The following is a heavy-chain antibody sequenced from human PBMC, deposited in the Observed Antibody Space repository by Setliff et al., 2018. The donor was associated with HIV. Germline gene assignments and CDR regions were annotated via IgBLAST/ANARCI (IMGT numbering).Heavy chain of an antibody. CDR3: ARDALFRDGGRCSAFNLLDS. D-gene: IGHD2-15*01. CDR2: ISYDETTK. J-gene: IGHJ5*01. Sequence: GGSLRLSCAAYGFIFNKFALHWVRQAPGKGLEWVAIISYDETTKLYADSVKGRFTISRDNSKDTVFLQLSSLTVDDTGVYYCARDALFRDGGRCSAFNLLDSWGQGTLVTVSS. V-gene: IGHV3-30-3*01. CDR1: GFIFNKFA.